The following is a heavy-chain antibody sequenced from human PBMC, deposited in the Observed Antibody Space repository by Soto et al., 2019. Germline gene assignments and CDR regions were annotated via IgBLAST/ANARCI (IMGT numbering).Heavy chain of an antibody. J-gene: IGHJ4*02. CDR2: ISGSGGST. D-gene: IGHD5-18*01. Sequence: XGSRRLSCSASGFALSGFALSWVRQAPGKGLDWVSGISGSGGSTYYADSVKGRFTISRDKSKDTLYLQMNSLRAEDTAVYYCAKDSGDTSLDRGQGTPVTVSS. CDR3: AKDSGDTSLD. CDR1: GFALSGFA. V-gene: IGHV3-23*01.